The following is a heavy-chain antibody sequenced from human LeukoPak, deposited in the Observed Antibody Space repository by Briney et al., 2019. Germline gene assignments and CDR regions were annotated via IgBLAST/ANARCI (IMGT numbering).Heavy chain of an antibody. V-gene: IGHV3-33*06. Sequence: GGSLRLSCAASGFTFSSYGMHWVRQAPGKGLEWVAVIWCDGSNKYYADSVKGRFTISRDNSKNTLYLQMISLRAEDTAVYYCAKADKWLVPASWGQGTLVTVSS. D-gene: IGHD6-19*01. CDR2: IWCDGSNK. CDR3: AKADKWLVPAS. CDR1: GFTFSSYG. J-gene: IGHJ5*02.